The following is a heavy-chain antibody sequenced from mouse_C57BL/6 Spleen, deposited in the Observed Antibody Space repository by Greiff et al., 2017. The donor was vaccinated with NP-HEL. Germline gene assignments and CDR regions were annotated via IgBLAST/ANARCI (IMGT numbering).Heavy chain of an antibody. CDR3: TTWGNYFYAMDY. J-gene: IGHJ4*01. CDR2: IDPEDGDT. CDR1: GFNIKDYY. V-gene: IGHV14-1*01. D-gene: IGHD2-1*01. Sequence: EVQLQQSGAELVRPGATVKLSCTASGFNIKDYYMHWVKQRPEQGLEWIGRIDPEDGDTEYAPKFQGKATMTADTSSNTAYLQLSSLTSEDTAVYYCTTWGNYFYAMDYWGQGTSVTVSS.